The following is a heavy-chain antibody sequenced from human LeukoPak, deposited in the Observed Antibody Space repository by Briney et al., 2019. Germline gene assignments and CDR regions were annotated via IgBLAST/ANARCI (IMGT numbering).Heavy chain of an antibody. CDR2: ISSSSNTI. V-gene: IGHV3-48*04. D-gene: IGHD4-17*01. CDR3: ATGNDYGDYAVY. J-gene: IGHJ4*02. Sequence: PGGSLRLSCAASKFTFSSYSMNWVRQAPGKGLEWVSYISSSSNTIYYADSVKGRFTISRDNAKNSLYLQMNSLRAEDTAVYYCATGNDYGDYAVYWGQGTLVTVSS. CDR1: KFTFSSYS.